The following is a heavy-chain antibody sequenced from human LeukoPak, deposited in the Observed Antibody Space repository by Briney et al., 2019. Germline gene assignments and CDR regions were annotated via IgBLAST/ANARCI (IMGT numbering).Heavy chain of an antibody. V-gene: IGHV3-13*01. D-gene: IGHD4-17*01. Sequence: TGGSLRLSCAASGFTFSSYDMHWVCQATGKGLEWVSAIGTAGDTYYPGSVKGRFTISRENAKNSLYLQMNSLRAGDTAVYYCARGETTLSGNGGSIDYWGQGTLVTVSS. CDR3: ARGETTLSGNGGSIDY. CDR1: GFTFSSYD. CDR2: IGTAGDT. J-gene: IGHJ4*02.